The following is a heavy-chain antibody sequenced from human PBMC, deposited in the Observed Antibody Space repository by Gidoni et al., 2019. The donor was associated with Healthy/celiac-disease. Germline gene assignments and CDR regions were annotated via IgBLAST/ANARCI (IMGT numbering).Heavy chain of an antibody. J-gene: IGHJ3*02. CDR2: IYYSGST. Sequence: QLQLQESGPGLVKPSETLSLTCTVSGGSISSSSYYWGWIRQPPGQGLEWIGSIYYSGSTYYNPSLKSRVTISVDTSKNQFSLKLSSVTAADTAVYYCATPVYYYDSSGDGAFDIWGQGTMVTVSS. CDR3: ATPVYYYDSSGDGAFDI. CDR1: GGSISSSSYY. V-gene: IGHV4-39*01. D-gene: IGHD3-22*01.